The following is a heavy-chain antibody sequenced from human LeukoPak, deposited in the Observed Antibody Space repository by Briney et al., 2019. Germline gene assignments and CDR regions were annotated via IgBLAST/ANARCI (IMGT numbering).Heavy chain of an antibody. D-gene: IGHD1-26*01. J-gene: IGHJ5*02. CDR3: ARRGPRGGSYYGGFDP. CDR1: GFTFDDYG. Sequence: GGXXRLSCAASGFTFDDYGMSWVRQAPGKRLEWVSGIKWNGGSTVYADSVKGRFTISRDNAKNSLYLQMNSLRAEDTALYYCARRGPRGGSYYGGFDPWGQGTLVTVSS. V-gene: IGHV3-20*04. CDR2: IKWNGGST.